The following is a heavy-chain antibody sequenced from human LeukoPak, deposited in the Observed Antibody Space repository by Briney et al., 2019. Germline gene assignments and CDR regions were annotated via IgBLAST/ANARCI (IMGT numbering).Heavy chain of an antibody. J-gene: IGHJ3*02. D-gene: IGHD1-1*01. CDR2: INHDGNDI. Sequence: GGSPRLSCAASGFTFSTHSMNWVRQAPGKGLEWVSYINHDGNDIYYGESVKGRFTISRDNAKNSLYLQMHTLRAEDTAVYYCAGDGTGVLPGDAFDIWSQGTMVTVSS. CDR1: GFTFSTHS. V-gene: IGHV3-21*05. CDR3: AGDGTGVLPGDAFDI.